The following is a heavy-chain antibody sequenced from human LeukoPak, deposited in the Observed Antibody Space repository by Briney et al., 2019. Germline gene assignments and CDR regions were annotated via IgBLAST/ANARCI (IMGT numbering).Heavy chain of an antibody. CDR1: GFTFSSYA. D-gene: IGHD3-10*01. V-gene: IGHV3-23*01. CDR2: ISGSGGST. Sequence: PGGSLRLSCAASGFTFSSYAMSWVRQAPGKGLEWVSAISGSGGSTYYADSVKGRFTISRDNSKNTLYLQMNSLRAEDTAVYYCAKEGVSEAYYYGSGSYSYYYYGMDVWGQGTTVTVSS. J-gene: IGHJ6*02. CDR3: AKEGVSEAYYYGSGSYSYYYYGMDV.